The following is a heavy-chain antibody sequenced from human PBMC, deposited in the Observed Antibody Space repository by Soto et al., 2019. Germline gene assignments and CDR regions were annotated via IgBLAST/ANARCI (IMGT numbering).Heavy chain of an antibody. CDR3: ARIRSGSYYFSYFDY. Sequence: SGPTLVNPTQTLTLTCTFSGFSLTTSGMCVSWIRQPPGKALEWLAVIDWDDDTYYSTSLKARLTISKDTSKNQVVLTMTNMDPVDTATYYCARIRSGSYYFSYFDYWGQGKLVTVSS. V-gene: IGHV2-70*01. CDR1: GFSLTTSGMC. D-gene: IGHD1-26*01. CDR2: IDWDDDT. J-gene: IGHJ4*02.